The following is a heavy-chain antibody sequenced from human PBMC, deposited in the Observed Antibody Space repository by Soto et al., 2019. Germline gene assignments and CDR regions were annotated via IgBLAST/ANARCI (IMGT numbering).Heavy chain of an antibody. CDR1: RFTYTSSA. D-gene: IGHD6-13*01. CDR3: AADHAEEQQLLYY. J-gene: IGHJ4*02. V-gene: IGHV1-58*01. Sequence: SVKASSKASRFTYTSSAVQWVRQARGQRLEWIGWIVVGSDNTNYAQKFQERVTITRDMSTSTAYMELGSLRSEDTAVYYCAADHAEEQQLLYYWGQGTLVTVSS. CDR2: IVVGSDNT.